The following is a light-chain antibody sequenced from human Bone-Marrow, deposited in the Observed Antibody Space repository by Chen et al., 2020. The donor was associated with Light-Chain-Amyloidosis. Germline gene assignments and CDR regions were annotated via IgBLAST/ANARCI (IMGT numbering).Light chain of an antibody. CDR3: QQYGTSPLT. CDR1: QTISSNY. Sequence: VLTQSPGTLSLSPGEGANLSCRASQTISSNYLTWYQQKLGQDPRLLIYGSSSRATGIPDRFTGSGSGTNFTLTINRLEPEDFAMYYCQQYGTSPLTFGGGTKVEIK. CDR2: GSS. V-gene: IGKV3-20*01. J-gene: IGKJ4*01.